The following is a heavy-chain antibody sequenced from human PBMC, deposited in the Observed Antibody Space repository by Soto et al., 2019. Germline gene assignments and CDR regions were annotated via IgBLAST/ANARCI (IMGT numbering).Heavy chain of an antibody. CDR3: ARDPTRLSIAARRGSYYYYGMDV. CDR1: GFTFSSYA. J-gene: IGHJ6*02. D-gene: IGHD6-6*01. CDR2: ISYDGSNK. V-gene: IGHV3-30-3*01. Sequence: GGSLRLSCAASGFTFSSYAMHWVRQAPGKGLEWVAVISYDGSNKYYADSVKGRFTISRDNSENTLYLQMNSLRAEDTAVYYCARDPTRLSIAARRGSYYYYGMDVWGQGTTVTVSS.